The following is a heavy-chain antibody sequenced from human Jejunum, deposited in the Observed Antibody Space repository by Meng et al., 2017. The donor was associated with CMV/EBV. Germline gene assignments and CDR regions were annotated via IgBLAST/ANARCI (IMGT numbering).Heavy chain of an antibody. CDR2: IYPEASDT. CDR1: NYW. CDR3: ARREYYFDSSGYHPYYFDS. D-gene: IGHD3-22*01. J-gene: IGHJ4*02. V-gene: IGHV5-51*01. Sequence: NYWIGWVRQVPGKGLEWMGIIYPEASDTRYSPSFQGQVTISADKSISTTFLQWSSLKASDTATYYCARREYYFDSSGYHPYYFDSWGQGTLVTVSS.